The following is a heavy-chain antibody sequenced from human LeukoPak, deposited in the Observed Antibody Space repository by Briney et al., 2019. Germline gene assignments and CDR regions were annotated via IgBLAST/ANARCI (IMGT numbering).Heavy chain of an antibody. V-gene: IGHV3-7*03. CDR2: IKQDGSET. CDR3: ARGAFSIFY. J-gene: IGHJ4*02. D-gene: IGHD3-3*02. Sequence: GGSLRLSCAASGFTFNSYWMSWVRQAPGKGLECVANIKQDGSETYYVDSVKGRFTISRDNAKNSLYLQMNSLRAGDTAVYYCARGAFSIFYWGQGTLVTVSS. CDR1: GFTFNSYW.